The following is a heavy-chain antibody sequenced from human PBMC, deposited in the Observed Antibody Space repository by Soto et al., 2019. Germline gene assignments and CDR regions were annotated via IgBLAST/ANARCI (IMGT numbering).Heavy chain of an antibody. V-gene: IGHV4-39*01. CDR1: GGSISSSSYY. J-gene: IGHJ4*02. Sequence: QLQLQESGPGLVKPSETLSLTCTVSGGSISSSSYYWGWIRQPPGKGLEWIGSIYYSGSTYYNPSLKSGATIPLDTSKNRFSRKLSSVTAADTAGYYWARLTGNYGGTYDYGGQGPLVPVSS. D-gene: IGHD1-7*01. CDR3: ARLTGNYGGTYDY. CDR2: IYYSGST.